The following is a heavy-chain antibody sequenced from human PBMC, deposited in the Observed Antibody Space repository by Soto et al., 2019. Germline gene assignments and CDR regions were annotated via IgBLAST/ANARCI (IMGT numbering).Heavy chain of an antibody. D-gene: IGHD3-10*01. CDR3: AKDIPSFTMVRGVSNDAFDI. V-gene: IGHV3-9*01. J-gene: IGHJ3*02. CDR2: ISWNSGSI. Sequence: GGSLRLSCAASGFTFDDYAMHWVRQAPGKGLEWVSGISWNSGSIGYADSVKGRFTISRDNAKNSLYLQMNSLRAEDTALYYCAKDIPSFTMVRGVSNDAFDIWGQGTMVNVSS. CDR1: GFTFDDYA.